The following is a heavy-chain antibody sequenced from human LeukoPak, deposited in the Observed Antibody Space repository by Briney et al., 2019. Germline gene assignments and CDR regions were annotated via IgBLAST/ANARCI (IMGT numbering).Heavy chain of an antibody. Sequence: PGGSLRLSCAASGFTFSYYWMSWVRQAPGKGLEWVANIKQDGTDKYYVDSVRGRFTISRDNAKNSLYLQMNSLRAEDTAVYYCAKDLITFGGVIAIIDYWGQGTLVSVSS. CDR3: AKDLITFGGVIAIIDY. CDR2: IKQDGTDK. J-gene: IGHJ4*02. CDR1: GFTFSYYW. V-gene: IGHV3-7*03. D-gene: IGHD3-16*02.